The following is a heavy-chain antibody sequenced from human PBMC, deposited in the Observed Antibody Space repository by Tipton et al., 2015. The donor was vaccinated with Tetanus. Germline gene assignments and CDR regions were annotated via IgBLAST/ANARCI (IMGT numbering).Heavy chain of an antibody. CDR1: GGSLRGGDYH. J-gene: IGHJ6*02. Sequence: TLSLTCSVTGGSLRGGDYHWSWIRQPPGKGLEWLAYVSSSGRTNSNYDLKSRITTSHDTSKNQFFLRLTSVTSADTAVYYCVTNWGSVNYGLDVWGQGTTVTVSS. CDR3: VTNWGSVNYGLDV. CDR2: VSSSGRT. V-gene: IGHV4-61*08. D-gene: IGHD7-27*01.